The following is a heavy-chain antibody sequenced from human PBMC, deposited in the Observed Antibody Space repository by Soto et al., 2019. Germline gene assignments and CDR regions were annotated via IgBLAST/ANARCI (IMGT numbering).Heavy chain of an antibody. CDR3: ARDPGISSGWVSHSYFDY. CDR1: GFNFSNYA. D-gene: IGHD6-19*01. Sequence: GGSLRLSCAASGFNFSNYAINWVRQAPGKGLEWVSVIIGSGVKTYYADSVKGRFSISRDNAKSTLYLQMNSLRVEDTAVYYCARDPGISSGWVSHSYFDYWGQGTLVTVSS. V-gene: IGHV3-23*01. CDR2: IIGSGVKT. J-gene: IGHJ4*02.